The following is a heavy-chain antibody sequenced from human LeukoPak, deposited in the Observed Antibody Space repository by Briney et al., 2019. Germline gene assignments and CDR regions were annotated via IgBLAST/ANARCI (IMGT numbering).Heavy chain of an antibody. CDR2: ISAYNGNT. J-gene: IGHJ4*02. Sequence: ASVKVSCKASGYTFTSYGISWVRQAPGQGLEWMGWISAYNGNTNYAQKLRGRVTMTTDTSTSTAYMELRSLRSDDTAVYYCARDRETSPFNYYDSSGYYYRGPFDYWGQGTLVTVSS. CDR1: GYTFTSYG. CDR3: ARDRETSPFNYYDSSGYYYRGPFDY. V-gene: IGHV1-18*01. D-gene: IGHD3-22*01.